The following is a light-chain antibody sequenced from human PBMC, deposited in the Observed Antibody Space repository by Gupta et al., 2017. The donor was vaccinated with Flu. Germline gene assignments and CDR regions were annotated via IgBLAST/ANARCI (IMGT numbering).Light chain of an antibody. Sequence: AQADVSLSPGERATRSWRASQSVSNYVAWYQQKGGQATRLLSYDASNRATGIPDRFSGSGSGTDFTLTISSLEPEDFAVYCGQQRNNWPSFGGGTKVEIK. CDR2: DAS. CDR1: QSVSNY. V-gene: IGKV3-11*01. J-gene: IGKJ4*01. CDR3: QQRNNWPS.